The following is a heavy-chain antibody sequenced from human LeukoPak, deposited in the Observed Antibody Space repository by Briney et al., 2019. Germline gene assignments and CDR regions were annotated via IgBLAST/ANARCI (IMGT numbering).Heavy chain of an antibody. Sequence: PSETLPPTCTVSGGSISSSSYYWGWIRQPPGKGLEWIGSIYYSGSTYYNPSLKSRVTISVDTSKNQFSLKLSSVTAADTAVYYCARHPLLRFLEWLPVTYFDYWGQGTLVTVSS. J-gene: IGHJ4*02. V-gene: IGHV4-39*01. CDR1: GGSISSSSYY. CDR2: IYYSGST. D-gene: IGHD3-3*01. CDR3: ARHPLLRFLEWLPVTYFDY.